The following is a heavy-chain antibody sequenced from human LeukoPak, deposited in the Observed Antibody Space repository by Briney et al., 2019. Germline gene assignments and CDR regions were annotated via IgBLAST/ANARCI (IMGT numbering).Heavy chain of an antibody. CDR2: ISSSGSTI. CDR3: AVQVRGVIIREYFDY. J-gene: IGHJ4*02. CDR1: GFTFSSYE. V-gene: IGHV3-48*03. D-gene: IGHD3-10*01. Sequence: AGGSLRLSCAASGFTFSSYEMNWVRQAPGKGLEWVSYISSSGSTIYYADSVKGRFTISRDNAKNSLYLQMNSLRAEDTAVYYCAVQVRGVIIREYFDYWGQGTLVTVSS.